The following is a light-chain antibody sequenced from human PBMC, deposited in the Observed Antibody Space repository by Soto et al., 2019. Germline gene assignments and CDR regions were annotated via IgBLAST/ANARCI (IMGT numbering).Light chain of an antibody. J-gene: IGLJ1*01. Sequence: QSALTQPASVSGSAGQSITISCSGTMRDVGAYNLVSWYQQHPGTAPKLIIYEVTNRPSGVSDRFSGSKSGNTASLTISGLQAEDEADYYCSSYTSSSTLYVFGTGTKVTVL. CDR2: EVT. V-gene: IGLV2-14*01. CDR3: SSYTSSSTLYV. CDR1: MRDVGAYNL.